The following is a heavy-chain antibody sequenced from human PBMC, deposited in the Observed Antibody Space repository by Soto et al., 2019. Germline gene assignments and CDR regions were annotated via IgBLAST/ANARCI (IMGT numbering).Heavy chain of an antibody. CDR3: AKGTSGPDY. CDR1: GFTFSSFD. Sequence: GGSLRLSCAASGFTFSSFDMSWVRQAPGKGLEWVSSISGRGGTTYYADSVKGRFTISRDNSKNTLYLQVNSLRAEDTAIYYCAKGTSGPDYWGQGTLVTVSP. V-gene: IGHV3-23*01. J-gene: IGHJ4*02. CDR2: ISGRGGTT.